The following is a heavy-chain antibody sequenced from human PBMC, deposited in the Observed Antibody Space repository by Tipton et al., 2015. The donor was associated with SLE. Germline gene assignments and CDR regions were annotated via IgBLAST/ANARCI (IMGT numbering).Heavy chain of an antibody. V-gene: IGHV4-61*02. J-gene: IGHJ6*03. CDR3: ARMPFTGYYYMDG. CDR2: VYISGST. CDR1: DGSISSGGYY. D-gene: IGHD2-2*01. Sequence: TLSLTCAVSDGSISSGGYYWTWIRQPAGKALEWIGRVYISGSTNYNPSLKSRVTISIDTSKDQFSLRLASVTAADTAVYYCARMPFTGYYYMDGWGTGTTVTVSS.